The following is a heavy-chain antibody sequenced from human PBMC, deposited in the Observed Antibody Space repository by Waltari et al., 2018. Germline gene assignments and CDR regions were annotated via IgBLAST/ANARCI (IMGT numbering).Heavy chain of an antibody. CDR1: GFTFSTYS. J-gene: IGHJ4*02. CDR3: ARDKSGLGY. CDR2: ISSDSSTI. V-gene: IGHV3-48*01. Sequence: EVHLEESGGNLVQPGGSLRLSWAASGFTFSTYSMNWVRQAPGKGLEWVSYISSDSSTIYYADSVKGRFTVSRDNAKNSLYLQMNSLRVEDTAVYYCARDKSGLGYWGQGTLVTVSS.